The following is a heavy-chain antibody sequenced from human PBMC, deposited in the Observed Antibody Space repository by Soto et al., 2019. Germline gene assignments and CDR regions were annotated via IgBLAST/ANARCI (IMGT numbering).Heavy chain of an antibody. CDR1: GFTFSEHY. D-gene: IGHD6-19*01. V-gene: IGHV3-72*01. CDR3: TRERLGSSRSADY. Sequence: EVQLVESGGVLVQPEGSLRISCAASGFTFSEHYMDWVRQATVKGLEWVGRIKNKANSYTTAYAGPVKVRFIISRDDSKNSVFLHMNRLKTDDTAVSYCTRERLGSSRSADYWSQGILVTVSS. J-gene: IGHJ4*02. CDR2: IKNKANSYTT.